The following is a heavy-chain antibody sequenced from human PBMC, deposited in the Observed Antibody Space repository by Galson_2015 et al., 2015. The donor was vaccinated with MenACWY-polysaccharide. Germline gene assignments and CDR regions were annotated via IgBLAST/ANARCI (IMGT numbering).Heavy chain of an antibody. CDR3: ARVRISGYYVADY. V-gene: IGHV3-48*01. J-gene: IGHJ4*02. D-gene: IGHD3-22*01. CDR1: GFTFSSSS. CDR2: ISYRGDTT. Sequence: SLRLSCAASGFTFSSSSVIWVRQAPGKGLEWVSYISYRGDTTYADSVRGRFTISRDNAENSLYLQMNSLRAEDTAVYYCARVRISGYYVADYWGQGT.